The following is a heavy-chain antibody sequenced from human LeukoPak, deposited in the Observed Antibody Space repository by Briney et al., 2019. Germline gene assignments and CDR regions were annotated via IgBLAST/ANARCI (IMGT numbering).Heavy chain of an antibody. J-gene: IGHJ4*02. Sequence: GGSLRLSCAASGFTFSSYSVNWVRQAPGKGLEWVSSISRSSSYIYYADSVKGRFTISRDNAKNSLYLQMNSLRAEDTAVYYCAREGCSSTSCYDYWGQGTLVTVSS. V-gene: IGHV3-21*01. CDR2: ISRSSSYI. D-gene: IGHD2-2*01. CDR1: GFTFSSYS. CDR3: AREGCSSTSCYDY.